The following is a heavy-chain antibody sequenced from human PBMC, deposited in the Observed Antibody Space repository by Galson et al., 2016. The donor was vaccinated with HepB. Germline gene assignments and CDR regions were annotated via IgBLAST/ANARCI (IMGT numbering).Heavy chain of an antibody. J-gene: IGHJ3*02. V-gene: IGHV3-74*01. CDR3: ARGPLRYCSSTSCALDAFDI. CDR2: ISRDGTST. D-gene: IGHD2-2*01. CDR1: GFTFSSYW. Sequence: SLRLSCAASGFTFSSYWMHWVRQDQGKGLVWVSRISRDGTSTNYADSVQGRFTISRDNAKNSLYLQMNSLRAEDTAVYYCARGPLRYCSSTSCALDAFDIWGQGTMVTVSS.